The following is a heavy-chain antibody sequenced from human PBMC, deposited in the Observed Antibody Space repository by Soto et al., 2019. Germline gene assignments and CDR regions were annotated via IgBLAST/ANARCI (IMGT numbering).Heavy chain of an antibody. CDR1: GGTFSSYA. CDR2: IIPIFGTA. Sequence: SVKVSCKASGGTFSSYAISWVRQAPGQGLEWMGGIIPIFGTANYAQKFQGRVTITADESTSTAYMELSSLRSEDTAVYYCASSGYDILTGYQIYYYYYGMDVWGQGTTVTVSS. J-gene: IGHJ6*02. CDR3: ASSGYDILTGYQIYYYYYGMDV. D-gene: IGHD3-9*01. V-gene: IGHV1-69*13.